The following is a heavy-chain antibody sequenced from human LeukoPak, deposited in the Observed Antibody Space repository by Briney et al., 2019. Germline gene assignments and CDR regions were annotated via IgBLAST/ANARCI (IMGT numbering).Heavy chain of an antibody. D-gene: IGHD6-19*01. CDR1: GGSISTYY. V-gene: IGHV4-59*08. J-gene: IGHJ4*02. Sequence: PSETLSLNCTVSGGSISTYYWSWIRQPPGKGLEWIGNIYYSGSTNYNPSLKSRVTISVDTSKNQFSLQLTAVTAADTAVYYCARHRYSSAWSVVDYWGQGTLVTVSS. CDR2: IYYSGST. CDR3: ARHRYSSAWSVVDY.